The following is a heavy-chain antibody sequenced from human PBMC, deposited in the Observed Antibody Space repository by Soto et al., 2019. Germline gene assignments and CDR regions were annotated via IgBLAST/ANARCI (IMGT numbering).Heavy chain of an antibody. CDR1: GGSISSSSYY. CDR3: ARRSFGLHYYDSSGYSLFDY. CDR2: IYYSGST. J-gene: IGHJ4*02. Sequence: QLQLQESGPGLVKPSETLSLTCTVSGGSISSSSYYWGWIRQPPGKGLEWIGSIYYSGSTYYNPSLKRRVTISVDTSKNQFSLKLSSVTAADTAVYYCARRSFGLHYYDSSGYSLFDYWGQGTLVTVSS. V-gene: IGHV4-39*01. D-gene: IGHD3-22*01.